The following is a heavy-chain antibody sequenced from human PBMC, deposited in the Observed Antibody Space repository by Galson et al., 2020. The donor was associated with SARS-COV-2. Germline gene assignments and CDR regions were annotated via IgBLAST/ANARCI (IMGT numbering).Heavy chain of an antibody. CDR3: ARDAHYDILTGYYFP. V-gene: IGHV3-21*01. D-gene: IGHD3-9*01. CDR2: ISSSSSYI. Sequence: GSLRLSCAASGFTFSSYSMNWVRQAPGKGLEWVSSISSSSSYIYYADSVKGRFTISRDNAKNSLYLQMNSLRAEDTAVYYCARDAHYDILTGYYFPWGQGTLVTVSS. J-gene: IGHJ5*02. CDR1: GFTFSSYS.